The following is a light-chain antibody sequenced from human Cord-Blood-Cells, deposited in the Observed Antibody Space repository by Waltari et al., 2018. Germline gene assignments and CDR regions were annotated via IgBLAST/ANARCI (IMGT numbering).Light chain of an antibody. V-gene: IGKV1-39*01. CDR1: QSISSY. Sequence: DIQMTQSPSSLSASVGDRVTITCRASQSISSYLNWYQQKPGKAPTLLIYAASSLQSGVPSRFSGSGSETDVSLTISSLPPEDFATYYCQQSYSTPYTFGQGTKLEIK. J-gene: IGKJ2*01. CDR2: AAS. CDR3: QQSYSTPYT.